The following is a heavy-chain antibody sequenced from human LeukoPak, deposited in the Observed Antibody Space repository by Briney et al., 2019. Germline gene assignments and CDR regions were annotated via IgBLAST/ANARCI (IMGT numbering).Heavy chain of an antibody. CDR1: GGSISGYY. CDR2: IYTSGST. Sequence: PSETLSLTCTVSGGSISGYYWTWIRKPAGKGLEWIGRIYTSGSTDYNPSLKGRVTMSVDTSKNQFSLGLTSVTAADTAVYYCAKSREYSPGWYCFDNWGQGTLVTVSS. V-gene: IGHV4-4*07. CDR3: AKSREYSPGWYCFDN. J-gene: IGHJ4*02. D-gene: IGHD6-19*01.